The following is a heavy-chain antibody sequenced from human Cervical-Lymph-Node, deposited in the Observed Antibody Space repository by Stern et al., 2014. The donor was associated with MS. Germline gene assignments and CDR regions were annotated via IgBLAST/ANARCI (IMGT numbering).Heavy chain of an antibody. CDR3: ARQRYFDY. CDR1: GYTFTSYW. V-gene: IGHV5-51*01. J-gene: IGHJ4*02. CDR2: VFRGGADI. Sequence: EVQLVQSGPEVKRPGESLKISCQASGYTFTSYWIGWVRQMPGKGLGGIAFVFRGGADIGCSRSSQGQFTSAADKSSGTAYWQWNNLKASDTAIYYCARQRYFDYWGQGTLVTVSS.